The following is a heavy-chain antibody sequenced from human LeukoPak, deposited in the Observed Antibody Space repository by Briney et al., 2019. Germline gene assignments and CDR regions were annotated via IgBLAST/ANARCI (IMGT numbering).Heavy chain of an antibody. CDR3: ARRIKHDILTGYYRKYNWFDP. CDR2: INHSGST. J-gene: IGHJ5*02. D-gene: IGHD3-9*01. CDR1: GGSFSGYY. Sequence: PSETLSLTCAVYGGSFSGYYWSWIRQPPGKGLEWIGEINHSGSTNYNPSLKSRVTISVDTSKNQFSLKLSSVTAADTAVYYCARRIKHDILTGYYRKYNWFDPWGQGTPVTVSS. V-gene: IGHV4-34*01.